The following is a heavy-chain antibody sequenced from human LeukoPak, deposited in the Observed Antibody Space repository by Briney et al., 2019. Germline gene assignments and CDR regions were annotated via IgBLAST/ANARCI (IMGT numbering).Heavy chain of an antibody. CDR2: ISGSGGST. J-gene: IGHJ4*02. Sequence: PGGSLRLSCAASGFTFSSYAMSWVRQAPGKGLEWVSAISGSGGSTYYADSVKGRFTISRDNSKNTLYLQMNSLRAEDTAVYYCAKGQDDYVWGSYRFTFDYWGQGTLVTVSS. CDR1: GFTFSSYA. D-gene: IGHD3-16*02. V-gene: IGHV3-23*01. CDR3: AKGQDDYVWGSYRFTFDY.